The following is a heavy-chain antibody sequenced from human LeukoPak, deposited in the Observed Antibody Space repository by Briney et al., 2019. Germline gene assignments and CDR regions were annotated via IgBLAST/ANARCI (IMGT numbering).Heavy chain of an antibody. Sequence: PGGSLRLSCAASGFMLSTYWMSWVRQAPGKGLEWVANMNQDGSEKYYVDSVKGRFTISRDNAKNSLFLQMHSLRAEDTAVYYCARDPPGTAVAGYDYWGQGTLVTVSS. CDR3: ARDPPGTAVAGYDY. V-gene: IGHV3-7*01. J-gene: IGHJ4*02. CDR2: MNQDGSEK. D-gene: IGHD6-19*01. CDR1: GFMLSTYW.